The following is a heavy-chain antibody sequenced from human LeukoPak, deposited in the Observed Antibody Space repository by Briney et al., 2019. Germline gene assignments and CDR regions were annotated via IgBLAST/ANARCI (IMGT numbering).Heavy chain of an antibody. CDR2: ISGSGDST. Sequence: GGSLRLSCAASGFTFSSYAMSWVRRAPGKGLEWVSAISGSGDSTYYADSVKGRFTISRDNSKNTLYLQMNSLRAEDTAIYYCAKDTVAGAFYYYYGMDVWGRGTTVTVSS. J-gene: IGHJ6*02. CDR1: GFTFSSYA. CDR3: AKDTVAGAFYYYYGMDV. D-gene: IGHD4-23*01. V-gene: IGHV3-23*01.